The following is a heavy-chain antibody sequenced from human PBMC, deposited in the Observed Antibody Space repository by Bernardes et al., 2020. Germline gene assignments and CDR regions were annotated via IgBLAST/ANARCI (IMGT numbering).Heavy chain of an antibody. Sequence: SETLSLTCTVSGGSISSYYWSWIRQPPGKGLEWIGYIYYSGSTNYNPSLKSRVTISVDTSKNQFSLKLSSVTAADTAVYYCARCPQPFSYYYYYGMDVWCKGTTVTVSS. CDR2: IYYSGST. CDR3: ARCPQPFSYYYYYGMDV. J-gene: IGHJ6*04. V-gene: IGHV4-59*01. CDR1: GGSISSYY.